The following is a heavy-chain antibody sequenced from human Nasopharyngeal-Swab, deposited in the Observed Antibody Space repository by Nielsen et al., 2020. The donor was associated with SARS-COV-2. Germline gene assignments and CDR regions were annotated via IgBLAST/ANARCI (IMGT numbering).Heavy chain of an antibody. V-gene: IGHV3-48*02. CDR2: ISKSSSTV. CDR3: LRGDRRDY. D-gene: IGHD3-22*01. Sequence: GGSLRLSCAASGFTFSNYNMHWVRQAPGQGLEWISYISKSSSTVYYADSVKGRITISRDNAKSSLYLQMNRLTNEDTAVYYCLRGDRRDYWGPGTLVSVSS. CDR1: GFTFSNYN. J-gene: IGHJ4*02.